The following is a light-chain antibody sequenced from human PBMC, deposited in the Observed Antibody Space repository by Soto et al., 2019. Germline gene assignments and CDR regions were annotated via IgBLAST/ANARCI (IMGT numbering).Light chain of an antibody. V-gene: IGKV3-20*01. CDR3: QHYVSSRP. CDR1: QSVTRNY. Sequence: DIVLSLSLCTLSLPHGERDTLSCGASQSVTRNYLACYQQNPGQAPRLLIFGASIRVTGIPDRFIGSGSGTDFTLTITRLEPEDFAVYYCQHYVSSRPFGQVA. CDR2: GAS. J-gene: IGKJ1*01.